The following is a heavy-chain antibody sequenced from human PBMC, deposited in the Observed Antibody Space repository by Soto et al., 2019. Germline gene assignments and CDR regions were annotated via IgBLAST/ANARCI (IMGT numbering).Heavy chain of an antibody. J-gene: IGHJ4*02. Sequence: ASVKVSCKASGYTFSSYAMHWVRQAPGQRLEWMGWINAGYGNTKSSQKFQDRVTISRDTSASTAYMELTSLRSEDTAVYYCARDTGDGPFDFWGQGTLVTVSS. CDR1: GYTFSSYA. CDR2: INAGYGNT. V-gene: IGHV1-3*01. CDR3: ARDTGDGPFDF. D-gene: IGHD7-27*01.